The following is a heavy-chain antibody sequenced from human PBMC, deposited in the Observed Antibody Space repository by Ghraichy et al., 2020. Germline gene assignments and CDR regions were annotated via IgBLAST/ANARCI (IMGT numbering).Heavy chain of an antibody. CDR3: APRPTYASGWYRGFDY. CDR2: ISSGGSIT. D-gene: IGHD6-19*01. Sequence: GGSLRLSCAASGFTFSNYAMSWVRQAPGKGLEWVSAISSGGSITHYADSVRGRFTISRDNSKNTLYLQMDSLRAEDTAIYYCAPRPTYASGWYRGFDYWGQGTLVTVSS. V-gene: IGHV3-23*01. J-gene: IGHJ4*02. CDR1: GFTFSNYA.